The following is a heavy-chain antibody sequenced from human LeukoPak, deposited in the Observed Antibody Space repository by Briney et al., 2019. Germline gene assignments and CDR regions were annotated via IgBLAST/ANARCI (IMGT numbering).Heavy chain of an antibody. Sequence: ASVKVSCKASGYTFTGYYMHWVRQAPGQGLEWMGWINPNSGGTNYAQKFQGRVTMTRDTSISTAYMELSRLRSDDTAVYYCARAADCSGGSCYFLRPLDYWGQGTLVTVSS. CDR2: INPNSGGT. D-gene: IGHD2-15*01. CDR1: GYTFTGYY. V-gene: IGHV1-2*02. CDR3: ARAADCSGGSCYFLRPLDY. J-gene: IGHJ4*02.